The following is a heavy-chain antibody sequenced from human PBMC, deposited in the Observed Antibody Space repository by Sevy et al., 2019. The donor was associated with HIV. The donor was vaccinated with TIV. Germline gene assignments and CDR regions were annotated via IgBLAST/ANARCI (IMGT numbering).Heavy chain of an antibody. CDR2: IKLDGSEK. CDR3: AREGSPYDTYYYYYGMDV. J-gene: IGHJ6*02. D-gene: IGHD5-12*01. CDR1: GFTFNSYW. V-gene: IGHV3-7*01. Sequence: GGSLRLSCAASGFTFNSYWMSWVRQAPGKGLEWVANIKLDGSEKYYVDSVKGRFTISRDNSQNSLFLQMNTLRAEDTAVYYCAREGSPYDTYYYYYGMDVWGQGTTVTVSS.